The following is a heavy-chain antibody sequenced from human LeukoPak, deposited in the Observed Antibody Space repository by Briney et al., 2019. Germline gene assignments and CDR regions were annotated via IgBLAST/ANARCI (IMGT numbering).Heavy chain of an antibody. D-gene: IGHD4/OR15-4a*01. Sequence: ASVKVSCKASGYTFTSYGISWVRQAPGQGLEWMGWISAYNGNTNYAQKFQGRVTMTRDTSTSTVYMELSSLRSEDTAVYYCARDAGRRTYGGLDYWGQGTLVTVSS. CDR2: ISAYNGNT. CDR1: GYTFTSYG. V-gene: IGHV1-18*01. CDR3: ARDAGRRTYGGLDY. J-gene: IGHJ4*02.